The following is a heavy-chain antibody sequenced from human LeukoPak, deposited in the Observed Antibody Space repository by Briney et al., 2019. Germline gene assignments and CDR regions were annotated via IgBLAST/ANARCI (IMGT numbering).Heavy chain of an antibody. D-gene: IGHD4-17*01. CDR1: GFTFSSYA. CDR3: ARVPTVTPGY. Sequence: GGSLRLSCAASGFTFSSYAMHWVRQALGKGLEWVAVISYDGSNKYYADSVKGRFTISRDNSKNTLYLQMNSLRAEDTAVYYCARVPTVTPGYWGQGTLVTVSS. CDR2: ISYDGSNK. J-gene: IGHJ4*02. V-gene: IGHV3-30-3*01.